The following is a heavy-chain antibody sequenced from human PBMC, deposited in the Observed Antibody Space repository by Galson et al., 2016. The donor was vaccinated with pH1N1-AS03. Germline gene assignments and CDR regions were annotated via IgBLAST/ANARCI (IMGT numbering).Heavy chain of an antibody. Sequence: SLRLSCAASGFTFSNHAMHWVRQGTGRGLEWVSGIGPGGDTYYGGSVKGRFTISRETAKNSLYLQINSLRPEDTAVYYCARDKSPYSCYMDVWGKGTTVIVSS. CDR1: GFTFSNHA. CDR2: IGPGGDT. CDR3: ARDKSPYSCYMDV. D-gene: IGHD2-21*01. V-gene: IGHV3-13*01. J-gene: IGHJ6*03.